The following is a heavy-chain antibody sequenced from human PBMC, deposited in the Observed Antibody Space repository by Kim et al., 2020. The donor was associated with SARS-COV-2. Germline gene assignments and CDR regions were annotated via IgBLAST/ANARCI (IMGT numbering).Heavy chain of an antibody. V-gene: IGHV3-21*01. J-gene: IGHJ6*02. CDR1: GFTFSSYS. D-gene: IGHD1-26*01. CDR3: ARGSTIFKWELEDNYGMDV. Sequence: GGSLRLSCAASGFTFSSYSMNWVRQAPGKGLEWVSSISSSSSYIYYADSVKGRFTISRDNAKNSLYLQMNSLRAEDTAVYYCARGSTIFKWELEDNYGMDVWGQGTTVTVSS. CDR2: ISSSSSYI.